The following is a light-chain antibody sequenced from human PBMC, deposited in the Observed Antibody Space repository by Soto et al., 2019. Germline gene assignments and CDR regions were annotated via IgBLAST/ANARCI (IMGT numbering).Light chain of an antibody. CDR2: RNN. J-gene: IGLJ1*01. V-gene: IGLV1-47*01. Sequence: VLTHPPSASGTPGQRVTISCSGSSSNIGSTYVYWYQQVPGTAPKLLIYRNNLRPSGVPDRFSGSKSGTSASLAISGLRSEDEADYYCAVWDDSLSGLYVFGSGTKVTV. CDR3: AVWDDSLSGLYV. CDR1: SSNIGSTY.